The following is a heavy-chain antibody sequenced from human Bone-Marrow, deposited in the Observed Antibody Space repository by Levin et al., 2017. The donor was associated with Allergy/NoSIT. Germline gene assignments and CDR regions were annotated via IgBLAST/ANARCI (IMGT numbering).Heavy chain of an antibody. J-gene: IGHJ4*02. CDR1: GFTFDDYA. CDR2: ISWNSGDV. Sequence: GGSLRLSCEASGFTFDDYAMHWVRQGPGKGLEWVSGISWNSGDVGYADSVKGRFTISRDNAKDSLYLQMSSLRPEDTAFYFCVTNRGGWLPADFHYWGRGALVTVSS. V-gene: IGHV3-9*01. D-gene: IGHD5-12*01. CDR3: VTNRGGWLPADFHY.